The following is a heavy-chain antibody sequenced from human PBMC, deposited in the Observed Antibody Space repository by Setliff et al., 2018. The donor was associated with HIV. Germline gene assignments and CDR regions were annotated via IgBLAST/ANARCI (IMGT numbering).Heavy chain of an antibody. CDR3: ARDREAGDWYFDL. Sequence: ASVKVSCKAPGGTDGSYAFSWVRQAPGQGLEWMGWISAYNGNINYAQKFQGRVTMTTDTSTSTAHMELRSLRSDDTAVYYCARDREAGDWYFDLWGRGTLVTVSS. D-gene: IGHD6-13*01. V-gene: IGHV1-18*01. CDR2: ISAYNGNI. J-gene: IGHJ2*01. CDR1: GGTDGSYA.